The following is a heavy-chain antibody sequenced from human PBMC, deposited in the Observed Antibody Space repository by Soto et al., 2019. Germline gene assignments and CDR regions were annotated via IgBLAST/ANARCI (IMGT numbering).Heavy chain of an antibody. D-gene: IGHD3-10*01. CDR1: GHIFSNYW. CDR2: IYPADSNV. CDR3: ARQYYYGSVVNYYYYGMDV. J-gene: IGHJ6*02. V-gene: IGHV5-51*01. Sequence: GESLKISCKGSGHIFSNYWIGWVRQMPGKGLEWMGIIYPADSNVRYSPSFQGQVTISVDKSISTAYLQWTSLKASDTAIYYCARQYYYGSVVNYYYYGMDVWGQGTTVTVSS.